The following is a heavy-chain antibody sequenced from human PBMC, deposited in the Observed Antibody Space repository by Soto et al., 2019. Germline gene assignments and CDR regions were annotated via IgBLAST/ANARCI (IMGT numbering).Heavy chain of an antibody. CDR3: VRDDVYCGGVCCFGVPMDV. V-gene: IGHV3-66*01. D-gene: IGHD2-21*01. J-gene: IGHJ6*03. CDR2: FNNVGSI. Sequence: EVQLVESGGGVVQPGGSLRLSCAASGFAVSSKYMSWVRQPPGREPEGVALFNNVGSIYYSESVKGRFTISRDSSKITLELQLNGLRAEDTAVYYCVRDDVYCGGVCCFGVPMDVWGKGTTVTVSS. CDR1: GFAVSSKY.